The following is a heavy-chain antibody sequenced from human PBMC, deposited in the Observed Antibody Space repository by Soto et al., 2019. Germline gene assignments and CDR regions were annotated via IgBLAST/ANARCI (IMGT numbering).Heavy chain of an antibody. D-gene: IGHD6-6*01. CDR1: GGTFSSYA. CDR2: IIPIFGTA. CDR3: ARGYIAARLNYFDY. Sequence: QVQLVQSGAEVKKPGSSVKVSCKASGGTFSSYAISWVRQAPGQGLEWMGGIIPIFGTANYAQKFQVRVTITADESTSTAYMELSSLRSEDTAVYYCARGYIAARLNYFDYWGQGTLVTVSS. V-gene: IGHV1-69*01. J-gene: IGHJ4*02.